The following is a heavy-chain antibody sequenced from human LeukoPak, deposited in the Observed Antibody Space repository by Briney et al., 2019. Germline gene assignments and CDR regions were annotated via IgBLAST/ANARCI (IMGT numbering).Heavy chain of an antibody. Sequence: SETPSLTCAVYGGSFSGYYWSWIRQPPGKGLEWIGEINHSGSTNYNPSLKSRVTISVDTSKNQFSLKLSSVTAADTAVYYCARAHSAAEDYWGQGTLVTVSS. CDR2: INHSGST. V-gene: IGHV4-34*01. J-gene: IGHJ4*02. D-gene: IGHD6-13*01. CDR1: GGSFSGYY. CDR3: ARAHSAAEDY.